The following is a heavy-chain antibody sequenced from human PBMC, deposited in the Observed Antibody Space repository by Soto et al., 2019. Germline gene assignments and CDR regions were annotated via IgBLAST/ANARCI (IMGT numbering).Heavy chain of an antibody. J-gene: IGHJ4*02. Sequence: ASETLSLTCSVSGASISSRDYYWGWIRQTPGKGLEWIGNIDYNGVTYYNPSLKSRVTISLDKSENQFSLKVTSLTAADTAVYYCASRDPGTSVDYWGQGTLVTVSS. V-gene: IGHV4-39*07. CDR3: ASRDPGTSVDY. CDR2: IDYNGVT. D-gene: IGHD1-7*01. CDR1: GASISSRDYY.